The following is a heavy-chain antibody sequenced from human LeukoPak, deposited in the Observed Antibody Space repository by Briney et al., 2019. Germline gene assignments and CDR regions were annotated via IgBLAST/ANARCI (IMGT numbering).Heavy chain of an antibody. V-gene: IGHV1-2*02. CDR2: INPNSGGT. D-gene: IGHD5-24*01. CDR3: ARGTRWLQPYYFDY. CDR1: GYTFTGYY. J-gene: IGHJ4*02. Sequence: ASVKVSCKASGYTFTGYYMHWVRQAPGQGLEWMGWINPNSGGTNYAQKFQGRVTMTRDTSISTTYMELSRLRSDDTAVYYCARGTRWLQPYYFDYWGQGTLVTVSS.